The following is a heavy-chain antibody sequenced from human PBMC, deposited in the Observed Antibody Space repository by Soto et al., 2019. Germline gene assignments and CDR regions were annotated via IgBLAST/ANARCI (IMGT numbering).Heavy chain of an antibody. V-gene: IGHV4-4*07. CDR3: AREWRATAGSWFDP. Sequence: QVQLQESGPGLVKSSETLSLTRTVSGGSMNGYFWSWIRQSAGRRLEWIGRIYISGNTSYNPSLKSRVTMSIDTSKNQFSLNINSVTAADTAVYYCAREWRATAGSWFDPWGQGIQVSVSS. CDR1: GGSMNGYF. D-gene: IGHD5-12*01. CDR2: IYISGNT. J-gene: IGHJ5*02.